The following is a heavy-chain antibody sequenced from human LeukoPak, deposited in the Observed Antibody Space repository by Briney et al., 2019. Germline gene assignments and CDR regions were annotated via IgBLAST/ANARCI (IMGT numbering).Heavy chain of an antibody. D-gene: IGHD3-22*01. CDR1: GFTFSSYG. J-gene: IGHJ3*02. Sequence: GGSLRLSCAASGFTFSSYGMHWVRQAPGKGLEWVAVISYDGSNKYYADSVKGRFTISRDNSKNTLYLQMNSLRAEDTAVYYCAKLSKMIGNGDAFDIWGQGTMVTVSS. V-gene: IGHV3-30*18. CDR3: AKLSKMIGNGDAFDI. CDR2: ISYDGSNK.